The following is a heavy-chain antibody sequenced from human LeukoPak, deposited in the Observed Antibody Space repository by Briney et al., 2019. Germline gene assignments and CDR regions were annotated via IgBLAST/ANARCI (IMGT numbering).Heavy chain of an antibody. Sequence: GGPLRLFCAASGFTLNHAWMNWVRRAPGRGLEWVGRIKSKTDGGTTEYAEPAIGRFTISRDESTNTLYLQMNSLRPWYTDAYYCARAGYGAPHFDFWGQGTLVTVSS. J-gene: IGHJ4*02. D-gene: IGHD4-17*01. CDR3: ARAGYGAPHFDF. CDR2: IKSKTDGGTT. CDR1: GFTLNHAW. V-gene: IGHV3-15*01.